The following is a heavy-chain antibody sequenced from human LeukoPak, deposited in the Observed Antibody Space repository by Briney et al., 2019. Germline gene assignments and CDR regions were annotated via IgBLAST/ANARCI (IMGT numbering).Heavy chain of an antibody. D-gene: IGHD6-19*01. CDR1: GFTFSSYE. V-gene: IGHV3-48*03. CDR3: ARYSGGWYEDNWFDP. J-gene: IGHJ5*02. CDR2: ISSSGSTI. Sequence: PGGSLRLSCAASGFTFSSYEMNWVRQAPGKGLEWVSYISSSGSTIYYADSVKGRFTISRDNAKNSLYLQMNSLRAEDTAVYYCARYSGGWYEDNWFDPWGQGTLVTVSS.